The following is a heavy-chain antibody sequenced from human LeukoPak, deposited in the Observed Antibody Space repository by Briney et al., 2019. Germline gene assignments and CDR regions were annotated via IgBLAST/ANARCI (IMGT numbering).Heavy chain of an antibody. J-gene: IGHJ4*02. Sequence: GGSLRLSCAASGFTFSSYGMHWVRQAPGKGLEWVAVISYDGSNKYYADSVKGRFTISRDNSKNTLYLQMNSLRAEDTALYYCARYFDSSGYYYFDYWGQGTLVTVSS. CDR1: GFTFSSYG. CDR2: ISYDGSNK. D-gene: IGHD3-22*01. CDR3: ARYFDSSGYYYFDY. V-gene: IGHV3-30*03.